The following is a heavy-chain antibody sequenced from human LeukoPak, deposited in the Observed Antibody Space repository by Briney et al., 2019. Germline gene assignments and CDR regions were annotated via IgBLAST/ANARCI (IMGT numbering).Heavy chain of an antibody. J-gene: IGHJ4*02. CDR2: IYYSGST. CDR1: GGSTSSHY. CDR3: ARISVDTAMVAGAFDY. D-gene: IGHD5-18*01. Sequence: SETLSLTCTVSGGSTSSHYWSWIRQPPGKGLEWIGYIYYSGSTNYNPSLKSRVTISVDTSKNQFSLKLSSVTAADTAVYYCARISVDTAMVAGAFDYWGQGTLVTVSS. V-gene: IGHV4-59*11.